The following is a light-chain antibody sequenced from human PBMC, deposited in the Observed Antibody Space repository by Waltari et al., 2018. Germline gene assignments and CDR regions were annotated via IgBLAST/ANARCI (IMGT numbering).Light chain of an antibody. CDR1: SSNIGNYF. V-gene: IGLV1-51*01. J-gene: IGLJ2*01. Sequence: QSVFTQPPSVSAAPGQKVTISCTGSSSNIGNYFVSWYHQLPGTTPKLLLYDNYKRPSWIPDRLSASKSGTSANRDITGVQRWDEADYYCATWDNSLNAVVFCGGTKLTVL. CDR3: ATWDNSLNAVV. CDR2: DNY.